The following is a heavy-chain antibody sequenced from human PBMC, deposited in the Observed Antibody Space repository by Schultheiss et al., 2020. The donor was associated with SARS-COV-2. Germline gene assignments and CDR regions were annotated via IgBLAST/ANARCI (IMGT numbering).Heavy chain of an antibody. J-gene: IGHJ4*02. D-gene: IGHD5-12*01. CDR2: ISYDGSNK. V-gene: IGHV3-30*18. Sequence: GGSLRLSCAASGFTFSSYGMHWVRQAPGKGLEWVAVISYDGSNKYYADSVKGRFTISRDNSKNTLYLQMNSLRAEDTAVYYCAKPDVDEYYFDYWGQGTLVTVSS. CDR1: GFTFSSYG. CDR3: AKPDVDEYYFDY.